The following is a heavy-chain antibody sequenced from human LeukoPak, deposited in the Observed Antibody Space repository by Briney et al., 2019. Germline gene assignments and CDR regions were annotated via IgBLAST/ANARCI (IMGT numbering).Heavy chain of an antibody. CDR3: ARDRPHSVDLDY. Sequence: ASVKVSCKASGYTFTSYDINWVRQATGQGLEWMGWMNPNSGNTGYAQKFQGRVTMTRNTSISTAYMELSRLRSDDTAVYYCARDRPHSVDLDYWGQGTLVTVSS. CDR1: GYTFTSYD. CDR2: MNPNSGNT. J-gene: IGHJ4*02. V-gene: IGHV1-8*01. D-gene: IGHD6-6*01.